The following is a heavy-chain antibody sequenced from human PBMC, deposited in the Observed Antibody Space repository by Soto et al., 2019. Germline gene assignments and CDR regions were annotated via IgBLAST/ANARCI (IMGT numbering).Heavy chain of an antibody. J-gene: IGHJ4*02. CDR2: IKQDGSEK. CDR3: ARDWGSGSLKLDFDY. Sequence: EVQLVESGGGLVQPGGSLRLSCAASGFTFSSYWMSWVRQAPGKGLEWVANIKQDGSEKYYVDSVKGRFTISRDNAKNSLYLKINSLRAEDTAVYYCARDWGSGSLKLDFDYWGQGTLVTVSS. CDR1: GFTFSSYW. D-gene: IGHD3-10*01. V-gene: IGHV3-7*03.